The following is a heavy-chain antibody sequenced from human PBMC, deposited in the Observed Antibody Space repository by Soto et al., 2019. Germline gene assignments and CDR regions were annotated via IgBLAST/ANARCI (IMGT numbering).Heavy chain of an antibody. Sequence: LRLSCAASGLNFNTYWMSWVRQSPGKGLEWVANIKQDGSETHYADSVRGRFTISRDNAKKSLYLQMNSLRAEDTAVYYCAREGFYYDYWSGYTKPYYFDNWGQGALVTVSS. J-gene: IGHJ4*02. D-gene: IGHD3-3*01. CDR1: GLNFNTYW. CDR2: IKQDGSET. CDR3: AREGFYYDYWSGYTKPYYFDN. V-gene: IGHV3-7*01.